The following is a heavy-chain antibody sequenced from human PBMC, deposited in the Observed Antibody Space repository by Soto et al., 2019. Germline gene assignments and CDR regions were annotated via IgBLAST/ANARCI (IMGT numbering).Heavy chain of an antibody. Sequence: EVQLLESGGGLVQPGAALRLSCAASGFSFSTYAMTWVRQAPGKGLEWVSTITTSGGNTYYADSVKVRFTITRDNSENTLYLHMNSLIAEDTAVYYCAVRYCPNGVCYTNYYYYMDIWGEGTTVTVSS. CDR1: GFSFSTYA. CDR2: ITTSGGNT. CDR3: AVRYCPNGVCYTNYYYYMDI. V-gene: IGHV3-23*01. J-gene: IGHJ6*03. D-gene: IGHD2-8*01.